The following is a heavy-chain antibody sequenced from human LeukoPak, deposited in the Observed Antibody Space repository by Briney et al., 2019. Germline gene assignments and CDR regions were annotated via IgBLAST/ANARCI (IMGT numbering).Heavy chain of an antibody. CDR1: GFTFSSYA. CDR2: ITVSGDTT. V-gene: IGHV3-23*01. CDR3: VKDYSTIAAAANPLFDY. D-gene: IGHD6-13*01. J-gene: IGHJ4*02. Sequence: GGSLRLSCAASGFTFSSYAVSWVSQAPGKGVEWVSGITVSGDTTFYAPSLNGRFTISSDNSKNTLYLQMHSLRAEDTAVYYCVKDYSTIAAAANPLFDYWGQGALVTVSS.